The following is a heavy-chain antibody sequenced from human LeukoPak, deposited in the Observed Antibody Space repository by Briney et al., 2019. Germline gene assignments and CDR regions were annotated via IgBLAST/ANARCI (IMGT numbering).Heavy chain of an antibody. D-gene: IGHD3-22*01. Sequence: SETLSLTCTVSGGSISSYYWSWIRQPPGKGLEWIGYIYYSGSTNYNHSLKSRVNISVDTSKKQFSLKLSSVTAADTAVYYCARDDYYDSSGYYNWGQGTLVTVSS. CDR1: GGSISSYY. J-gene: IGHJ4*02. CDR3: ARDDYYDSSGYYN. CDR2: IYYSGST. V-gene: IGHV4-59*01.